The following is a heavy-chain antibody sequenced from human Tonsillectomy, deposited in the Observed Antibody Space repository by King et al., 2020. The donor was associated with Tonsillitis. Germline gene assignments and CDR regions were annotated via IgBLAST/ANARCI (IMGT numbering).Heavy chain of an antibody. D-gene: IGHD5-18*01. CDR1: GGSFSGYY. Sequence: VQLQQWGAGLLKPSETLSLTCAVYGGSFSGYYWSWIRQPPGKGLEWIGEINHSGSTNYNPSLKSRVTISVDTSKNQFFLKLSSVTAADTAVYYCARARGYSSLYYFDYWGQGTLVTVSS. CDR3: ARARGYSSLYYFDY. CDR2: INHSGST. J-gene: IGHJ4*02. V-gene: IGHV4-34*01.